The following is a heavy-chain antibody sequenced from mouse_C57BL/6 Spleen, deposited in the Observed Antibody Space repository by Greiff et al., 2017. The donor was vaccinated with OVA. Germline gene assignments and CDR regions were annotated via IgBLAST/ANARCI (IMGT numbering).Heavy chain of an antibody. CDR1: GYTFTDYY. CDR3: ARAGPSAMDY. CDR2: IYPNNGGN. J-gene: IGHJ4*01. D-gene: IGHD4-1*01. Sequence: EVQLQESGPELVKPGASVKMSCKASGYTFTDYYMHWVKQSPGKSLEWIGYIYPNNGGNGYTQKFKGKATLTVDTSSSTAYMELSSLTSEDSAVYYGARAGPSAMDYWGQGTSVTVSS. V-gene: IGHV1-34*01.